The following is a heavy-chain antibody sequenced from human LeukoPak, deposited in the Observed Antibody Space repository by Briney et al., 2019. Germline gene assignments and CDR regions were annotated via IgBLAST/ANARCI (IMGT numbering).Heavy chain of an antibody. CDR2: ISSDGTYT. CDR3: AKDDYGDYVRWFDP. J-gene: IGHJ5*02. D-gene: IGHD4-17*01. V-gene: IGHV3-74*01. Sequence: GGSLRLSCAASGFTFSSHLMHWVRQAPGKGLVWVSRISSDGTYTNYADSVRGRFTISRDNAKNTLYLQMNSLRADDTAVYYCAKDDYGDYVRWFDPWGQGTLVTVSS. CDR1: GFTFSSHL.